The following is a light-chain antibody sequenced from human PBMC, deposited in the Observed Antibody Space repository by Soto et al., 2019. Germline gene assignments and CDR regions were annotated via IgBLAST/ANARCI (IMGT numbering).Light chain of an antibody. CDR1: SSDVGGYNY. CDR2: DVS. CDR3: SSYTSSDTGV. J-gene: IGLJ1*01. V-gene: IGLV2-14*01. Sequence: HSVLTQPASVSGSPGQSITISCTGTSSDVGGYNYVSWYQQHPGKAPKLMIYDVSYRPSGVSNRFSGSKSGNTASLTISGLQAEDEADYYCSSYTSSDTGVFGTGTKLTVL.